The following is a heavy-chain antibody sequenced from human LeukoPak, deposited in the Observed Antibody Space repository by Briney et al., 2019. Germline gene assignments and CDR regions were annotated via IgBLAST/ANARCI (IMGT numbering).Heavy chain of an antibody. J-gene: IGHJ4*02. CDR1: GYSFTSYW. Sequence: GESLKISCKGSGYSFTSYWIGWVRQMPGKGLEWMGISYPGDSDTRYSPSFQGQVTISADKSISTAYLQWSSLKASDTAMYYCARLSKNYDILTGYRMYYFDYWGQGTLVTVSS. CDR2: SYPGDSDT. CDR3: ARLSKNYDILTGYRMYYFDY. D-gene: IGHD3-9*01. V-gene: IGHV5-51*01.